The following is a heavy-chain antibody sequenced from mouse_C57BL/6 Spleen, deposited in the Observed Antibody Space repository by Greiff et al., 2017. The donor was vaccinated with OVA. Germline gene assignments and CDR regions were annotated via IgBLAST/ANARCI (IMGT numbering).Heavy chain of an antibody. CDR2: INPGSGGT. V-gene: IGHV1-54*01. Sequence: VQLQQSGAELVRPGPSVKVSCKASGYAFTNYLIEWVKQRPGQGLEWIGVINPGSGGTNYNEKFKGKATLTADKSSSTAYMQLSSLTSEDSAVYFCARWNYGSSSDYWGQGTTLTVSS. D-gene: IGHD1-1*01. CDR3: ARWNYGSSSDY. CDR1: GYAFTNYL. J-gene: IGHJ2*01.